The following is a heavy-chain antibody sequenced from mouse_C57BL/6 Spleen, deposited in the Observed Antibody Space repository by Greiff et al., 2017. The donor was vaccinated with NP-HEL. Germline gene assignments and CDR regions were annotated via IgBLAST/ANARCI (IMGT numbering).Heavy chain of an antibody. Sequence: EVKVVESGGGLVQPGGSLSLSCAASGFTFTDYYMSWVRQPPGKALEWLGFIRNKANGYTTEYSASVKGRFTISRDNSHSILYLQMNALRAEDSATYYCARYSTTVVRDWYFDVWGTGTTVTVSS. V-gene: IGHV7-3*01. CDR3: ARYSTTVVRDWYFDV. CDR1: GFTFTDYY. J-gene: IGHJ1*03. CDR2: IRNKANGYTT. D-gene: IGHD1-1*01.